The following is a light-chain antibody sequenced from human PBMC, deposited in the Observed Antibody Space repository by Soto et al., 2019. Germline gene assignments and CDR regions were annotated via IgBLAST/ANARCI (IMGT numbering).Light chain of an antibody. CDR2: DAS. J-gene: IGKJ5*01. CDR1: QDISNY. V-gene: IGKV1-33*01. Sequence: DIQMTQSPSSLSASVGDRVTITCQAIQDISNYLNWYQQKLGKAPKLLIYDASNLETGVPSRFSGSGSGTDFTFTISSLQPEDIATYYCQQYSHLITFGQGTRLEI. CDR3: QQYSHLIT.